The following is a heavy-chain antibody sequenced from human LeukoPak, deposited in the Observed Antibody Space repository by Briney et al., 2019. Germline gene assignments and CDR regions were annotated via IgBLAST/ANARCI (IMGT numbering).Heavy chain of an antibody. J-gene: IGHJ4*02. V-gene: IGHV3-74*01. CDR2: INNDGSST. D-gene: IGHD3-16*01. Sequence: PGGSLRLSCTASGFSFSTHTMNWVRQAPGKGLVWVSRINNDGSSTIYADSVKGRFTISRDNAKNTLYLQMNSLRDDDTAVYYCVRDKGGEHLWGQGTLVTVSS. CDR3: VRDKGGEHL. CDR1: GFSFSTHT.